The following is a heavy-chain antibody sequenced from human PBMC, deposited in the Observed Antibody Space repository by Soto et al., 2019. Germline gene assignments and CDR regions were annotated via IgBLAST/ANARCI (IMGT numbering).Heavy chain of an antibody. CDR1: GGSISSGGYY. CDR3: ARAPICSGGSCSSNS. V-gene: IGHV4-31*03. J-gene: IGHJ4*02. CDR2: IYYSGST. D-gene: IGHD2-15*01. Sequence: QVQLQESGPGLVKPSQTLSLTCTVSGGSISSGGYYWSWIRQHPGKGLEWIGYIYYSGSTYYNPSLKSRVTISVDTSKIQFSLKLSSVTAADTAVYSCARAPICSGGSCSSNSWGQGTLVTVSS.